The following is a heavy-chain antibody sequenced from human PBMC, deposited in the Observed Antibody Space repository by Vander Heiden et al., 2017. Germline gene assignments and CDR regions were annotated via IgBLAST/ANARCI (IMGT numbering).Heavy chain of an antibody. CDR2: ISGSGGST. CDR1: RFSFSSYA. CDR3: ATNQGGYYYYAMDV. D-gene: IGHD3-16*01. J-gene: IGHJ6*02. Sequence: VQLLVSGGGLVQPGGSLRHSCAASRFSFSSYAMTWVRQAPGKGLGWVSGISGSGGSTSCADSVKGRFTVSRDNSKNTLYLQMNSLGDDDTAVYYCATNQGGYYYYAMDVWGQGTTVTVSS. V-gene: IGHV3-23*01.